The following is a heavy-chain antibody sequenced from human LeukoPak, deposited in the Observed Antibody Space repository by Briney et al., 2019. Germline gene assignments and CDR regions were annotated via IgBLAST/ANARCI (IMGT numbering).Heavy chain of an antibody. CDR2: IKEDGSEK. CDR3: AREKWRPSGRWEPLDY. D-gene: IGHD1-26*01. Sequence: GGSLRLSCAASGFTFTTYWMTWVRRAPGKGLEWVANIKEDGSEKYYVDSVKGRFAISRDSAENSVYLQMNSLRVEDTAVYYCAREKWRPSGRWEPLDYWGQGTLVTVSS. J-gene: IGHJ4*02. V-gene: IGHV3-7*01. CDR1: GFTFTTYW.